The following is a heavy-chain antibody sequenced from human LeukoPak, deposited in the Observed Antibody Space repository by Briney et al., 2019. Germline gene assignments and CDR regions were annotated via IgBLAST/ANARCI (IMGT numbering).Heavy chain of an antibody. CDR3: ARDLLDIVIVPAAIPDYFDY. V-gene: IGHV3-21*01. D-gene: IGHD2-2*01. CDR2: ISSSSSYI. J-gene: IGHJ4*02. CDR1: GFTFSSYI. Sequence: GGSLRLSCAASGFTFSSYIMNWVRQAPGKGLEWVSSISSSSSYIYYADSVKGRFTISRDNAKNSLYLQMNSLRAEDTAVYYCARDLLDIVIVPAAIPDYFDYWGQGTLVTVSS.